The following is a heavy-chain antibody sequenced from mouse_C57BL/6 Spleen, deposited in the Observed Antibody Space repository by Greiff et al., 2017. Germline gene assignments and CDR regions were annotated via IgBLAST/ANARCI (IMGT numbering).Heavy chain of an antibody. J-gene: IGHJ2*01. CDR3: ARESYYGSSYDY. CDR1: GYTFTSYW. CDR2: IDPNSGGT. Sequence: QVQLQQPGAELVKPGASVKLSCKASGYTFTSYWMHWVKQRPGRGLEWMGRIDPNSGGTKYNEKFKSKATLTVDKPSSTAYMQLSSLTSEDSAVYYCARESYYGSSYDYWGQGTTLTVSS. V-gene: IGHV1-72*01. D-gene: IGHD1-1*01.